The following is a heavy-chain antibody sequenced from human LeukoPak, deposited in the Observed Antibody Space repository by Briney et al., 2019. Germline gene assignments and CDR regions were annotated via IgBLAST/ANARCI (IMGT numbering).Heavy chain of an antibody. CDR1: GYSFTDYY. V-gene: IGHV1-2*02. CDR2: INPNDGGT. D-gene: IGHD3-10*01. J-gene: IGHJ4*02. CDR3: ARIYGSGSFYNY. Sequence: ASVKVSCKASGYSFTDYYIHWVRQAPGQGLEWMGWINPNDGGTQYAQKFQGRVTVTRDTSITIAYMELTRLTSDDTAMYYCARIYGSGSFYNYWGQGTLVTVSS.